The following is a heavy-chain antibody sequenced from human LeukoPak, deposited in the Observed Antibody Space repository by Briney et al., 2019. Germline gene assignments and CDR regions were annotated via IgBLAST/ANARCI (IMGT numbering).Heavy chain of an antibody. J-gene: IGHJ4*02. D-gene: IGHD1-26*01. CDR1: DYTSTSYG. V-gene: IGHV1-18*01. Sequence: ASVKVSCKASDYTSTSYGISWVRQAPGQGLEWMGWISAYNGNTNYAQKLQGRVTMTTDTSMSTAYMELRSLRSDDTAVYYCARQVGATDFDYWGQGTLVTVSS. CDR2: ISAYNGNT. CDR3: ARQVGATDFDY.